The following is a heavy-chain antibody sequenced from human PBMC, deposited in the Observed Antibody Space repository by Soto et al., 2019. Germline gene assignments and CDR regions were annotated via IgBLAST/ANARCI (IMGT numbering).Heavy chain of an antibody. J-gene: IGHJ5*02. CDR3: TRSVFP. V-gene: IGHV4-31*03. CDR1: GGSFSSGGYY. Sequence: QVQLQESGPGRVKPSQNLSLTFTVSGGSFSSGGYYWSCIRQHPGKGLEWIGYIYYSGSTYYNQSLKSRITISVDTAKNQFSLKLTSVTAADTAVYYCTRSVFPWGQGTLVTVSS. CDR2: IYYSGST.